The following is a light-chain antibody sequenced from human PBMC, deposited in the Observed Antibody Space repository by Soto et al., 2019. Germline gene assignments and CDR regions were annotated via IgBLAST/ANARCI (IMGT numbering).Light chain of an antibody. CDR1: SGHSSFA. J-gene: IGLJ2*01. Sequence: QAVVTQSPSASASLGASVKLTCTLSSGHSSFAIAWHQQQPEKGPRYLMKLNSDGSHSKGDGIPDRFSGSRSGAERYLTISSLQSEDEADYYCQTWGTGIRVFGGATNFTVL. CDR2: LNSDGSH. V-gene: IGLV4-69*01. CDR3: QTWGTGIRV.